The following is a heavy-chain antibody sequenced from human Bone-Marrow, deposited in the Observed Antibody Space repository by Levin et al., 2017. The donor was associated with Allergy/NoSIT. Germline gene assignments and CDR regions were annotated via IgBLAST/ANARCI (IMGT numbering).Heavy chain of an antibody. CDR3: TTDSGIVVVTAIPDY. D-gene: IGHD2-21*02. V-gene: IGHV3-15*01. CDR2: IKSKTDGGTT. CDR1: GFTFSNAW. J-gene: IGHJ4*02. Sequence: PGGSLRLSCAASGFTFSNAWMSWVRQAPGKGLEWVGRIKSKTDGGTTDYAAPVKGRFTISRDDSKNTLYLQMNSLKTEDTAVYYCTTDSGIVVVTAIPDYWGQGTLVTVSS.